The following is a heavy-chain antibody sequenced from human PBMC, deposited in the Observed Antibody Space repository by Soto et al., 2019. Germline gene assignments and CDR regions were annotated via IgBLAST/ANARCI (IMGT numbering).Heavy chain of an antibody. CDR3: ARGRYCLTGRCFPNWFDS. Sequence: SETLSLTCCVSVDSISTVDYFWAWIRQPPGQALEYIGYIYKSTTTYYNPSFESRVAISLDTSKSQFSLNVTSVTAADTAVYFCARGRYCLTGRCFPNWFDSWGQGTLVTVSS. J-gene: IGHJ5*01. CDR2: IYKSTTT. D-gene: IGHD2-15*01. CDR1: VDSISTVDYF. V-gene: IGHV4-30-4*01.